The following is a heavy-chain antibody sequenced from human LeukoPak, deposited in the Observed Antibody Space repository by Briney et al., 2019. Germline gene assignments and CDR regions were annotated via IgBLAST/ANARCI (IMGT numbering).Heavy chain of an antibody. CDR2: IIGSGNAI. J-gene: IGHJ4*02. CDR3: ARDYLYAFDY. D-gene: IGHD2-2*01. CDR1: GFSFSSYS. V-gene: IGHV3-48*01. Sequence: RGSLRLSCAASGFSFSSYSMNWVRQAPGKGLEWVSYIIGSGNAIHYTDSVKGRFTISRDNAKNALYLQMNSLRAEDTAVYFCARDYLYAFDYWGQGTLVTVSS.